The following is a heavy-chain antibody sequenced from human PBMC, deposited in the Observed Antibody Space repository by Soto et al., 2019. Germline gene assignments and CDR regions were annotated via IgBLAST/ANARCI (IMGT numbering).Heavy chain of an antibody. CDR1: GGSISSGDYY. CDR3: ARGAAAENYYGMDV. D-gene: IGHD6-13*01. V-gene: IGHV4-30-4*01. J-gene: IGHJ6*02. Sequence: SETLSLTCTVSGGSISSGDYYWSWIRQPPGKGLEWIGYIYYSGSTYYNPSLKSRVTISVDTSKNQFSLKLSSVTAADTAVYYCARGAAAENYYGMDVWGQGTPVTVYS. CDR2: IYYSGST.